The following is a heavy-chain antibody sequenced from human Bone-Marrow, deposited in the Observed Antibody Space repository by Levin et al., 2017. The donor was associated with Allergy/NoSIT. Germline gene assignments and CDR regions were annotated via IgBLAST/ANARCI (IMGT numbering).Heavy chain of an antibody. CDR2: ISAYNGNT. Sequence: ASVKVSCKASGYTFTSYGISWVRQAPGQGLEWMGWISAYNGNTNYAQNLQGRVTMTTDTSTSTAYMELRSLRSDDTAVYYCARGPVDTAILGPTLDYWGQGTLVTVSS. CDR1: GYTFTSYG. J-gene: IGHJ4*02. V-gene: IGHV1-18*01. D-gene: IGHD5-18*01. CDR3: ARGPVDTAILGPTLDY.